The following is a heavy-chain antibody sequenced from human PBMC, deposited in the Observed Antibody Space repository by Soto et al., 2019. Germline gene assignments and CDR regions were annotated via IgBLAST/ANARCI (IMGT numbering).Heavy chain of an antibody. CDR3: ARDAPPLVTAASNTYYYYGMDV. V-gene: IGHV3-21*01. CDR1: GFTFSSYS. Sequence: GGSLRLSCAASGFTFSSYSMNWVRQAPGKGLEWVSSISSSSSYIYYADSVKGRFTISRDNAKNSLYLQMNSLRAEDTAVYYCARDAPPLVTAASNTYYYYGMDVWGQGTRVTVSS. CDR2: ISSSSSYI. D-gene: IGHD2-2*01. J-gene: IGHJ6*02.